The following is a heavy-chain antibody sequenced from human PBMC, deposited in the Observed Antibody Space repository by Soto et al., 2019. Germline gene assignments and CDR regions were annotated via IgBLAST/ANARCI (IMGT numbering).Heavy chain of an antibody. CDR3: AALGYCISTSCYHYYYGMDV. V-gene: IGHV1-58*01. CDR2: IVVGSGNT. D-gene: IGHD2-2*01. Sequence: QMQLVQSGPEVKKPGTSVKVSCKASGFTFTSSAVQWVRQARGQRLEWLGWIVVGSGNTNYAQKFQERVTITRDMSTSTAYMELSSLRSQDTAVYYCAALGYCISTSCYHYYYGMDVWGQGTTVTVSS. CDR1: GFTFTSSA. J-gene: IGHJ6*02.